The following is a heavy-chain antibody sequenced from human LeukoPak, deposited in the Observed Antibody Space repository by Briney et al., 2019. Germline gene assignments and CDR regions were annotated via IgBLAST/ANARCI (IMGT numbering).Heavy chain of an antibody. V-gene: IGHV1-69*06. CDR2: IIPMFGAV. CDR3: VRDYDISGPQKNFFDY. J-gene: IGHJ4*02. D-gene: IGHD3-22*01. Sequence: ASVKVSCKASGGTFSDYALNWVRQAPGQGLQWMGGIIPMFGAVNYAQKFQGRVTITADKSTGTAYMELSSLRSEDTAVYYCVRDYDISGPQKNFFDYWGQGTLVTVSS. CDR1: GGTFSDYA.